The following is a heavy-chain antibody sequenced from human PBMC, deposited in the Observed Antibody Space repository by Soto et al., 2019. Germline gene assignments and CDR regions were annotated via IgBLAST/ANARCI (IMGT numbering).Heavy chain of an antibody. V-gene: IGHV1-18*01. CDR1: GYGFTTYG. J-gene: IGHJ4*02. CDR3: ARGRYGDY. CDR2: ISAHNGNT. Sequence: QIHLVQSGAEVKKPGASVKVSCKGSGYGFTTYGITWVRQAPGQGLEWMAWISAHNGNTNYAQKLQGRVTVTRDTSTSTAYMERRRLRSDATAVYYCARGRYGDYWGQGALVTVSS. D-gene: IGHD1-1*01.